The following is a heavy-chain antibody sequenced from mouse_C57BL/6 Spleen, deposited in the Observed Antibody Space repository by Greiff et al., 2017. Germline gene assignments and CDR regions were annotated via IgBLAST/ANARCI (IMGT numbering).Heavy chain of an antibody. J-gene: IGHJ4*01. CDR1: GYTFTDYY. D-gene: IGHD2-3*01. CDR2: IYPGSGNT. V-gene: IGHV1-76*01. Sequence: QVQLQQSGAELVRPGASVKLSCKASGYTFTDYYINWVKQRPGQGLEWIARIYPGSGNTYYNEKFKGKATLTAEKSSSTAYMQLSSLTSEDSAVYFCARSDGYYVLYAMDYWGQGTSVTVSS. CDR3: ARSDGYYVLYAMDY.